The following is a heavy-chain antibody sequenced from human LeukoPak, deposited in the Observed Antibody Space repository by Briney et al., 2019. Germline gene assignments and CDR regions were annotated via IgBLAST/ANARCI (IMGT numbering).Heavy chain of an antibody. CDR3: ARGVCTSTSCCAGDYGMDV. J-gene: IGHJ6*02. CDR2: ISYSGST. CDR1: GGSISSYY. V-gene: IGHV4-59*08. D-gene: IGHD2-2*01. Sequence: PSETLSLTCTVSGGSISSYYRSWIRQPPGKGLEWIGYISYSGSTKYNPSLKSRVTISVDTSKNHFSLKLGSVTAADTAVYYCARGVCTSTSCCAGDYGMDVWGQGTTVTVSS.